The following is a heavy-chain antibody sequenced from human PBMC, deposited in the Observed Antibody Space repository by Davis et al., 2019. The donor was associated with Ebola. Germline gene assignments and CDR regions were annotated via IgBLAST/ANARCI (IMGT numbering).Heavy chain of an antibody. V-gene: IGHV3-9*01. CDR2: ISWNSGSI. CDR1: GFTFDDYA. Sequence: SLKISCAASGFTFDDYAMHWVRQAPGKGLEWVSGISWNSGSIGYADSVKGRFTISRDNAKNSLYLQMNSLRAEDTALYYCAKDIGYCSSTSCYGRGMDVWGKGTTVTVSS. J-gene: IGHJ6*04. CDR3: AKDIGYCSSTSCYGRGMDV. D-gene: IGHD2-2*01.